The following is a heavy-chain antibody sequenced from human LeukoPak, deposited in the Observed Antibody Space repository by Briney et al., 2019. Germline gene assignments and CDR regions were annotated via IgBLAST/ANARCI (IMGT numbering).Heavy chain of an antibody. CDR2: IIPIFGTA. CDR1: GGTFSSYA. J-gene: IGHJ5*02. V-gene: IGHV1-69*13. D-gene: IGHD3-22*01. CDR3: ARGSTYYYDSSGYNWFDP. Sequence: SVKVSCKASGGTFSSYAISWVRQAPGQGLEWMGGIIPIFGTANYAQKFQGRVTITADESTSTAYMELSSLRSEDTAVYYCARGSTYYYDSSGYNWFDPWGQGTLVTVSS.